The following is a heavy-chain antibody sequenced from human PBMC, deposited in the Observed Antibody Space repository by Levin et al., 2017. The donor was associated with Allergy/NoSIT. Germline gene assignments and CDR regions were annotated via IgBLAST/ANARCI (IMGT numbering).Heavy chain of an antibody. Sequence: TSETLSLTCTVSGDSISSSGYYWGWIRQPPGKGLEWIGTIFYSGSTYYNPSLQSRVTISVDTSQKEFSLILSSVTAADTAVYYCARTSRFLETFSNWFDPWGQGTRVTVSS. CDR2: IFYSGST. V-gene: IGHV4-39*01. CDR3: ARTSRFLETFSNWFDP. J-gene: IGHJ5*02. D-gene: IGHD3-3*01. CDR1: GDSISSSGYY.